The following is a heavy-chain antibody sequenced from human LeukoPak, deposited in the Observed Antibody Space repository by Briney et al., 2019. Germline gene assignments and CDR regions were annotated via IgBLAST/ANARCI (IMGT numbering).Heavy chain of an antibody. J-gene: IGHJ4*02. Sequence: TLSLTCTVSGGSISSYYWSWIRQPPGKALEWLALIYWDDDKRYSPSLKSRLTITKDTSKNQVVLTMTNMDPVDTATYYCARTYSSGWYDHYFDYWGQGTLVTVSS. D-gene: IGHD6-19*01. CDR3: ARTYSSGWYDHYFDY. CDR2: IYWDDDK. V-gene: IGHV2-5*08. CDR1: GGSISSYYW.